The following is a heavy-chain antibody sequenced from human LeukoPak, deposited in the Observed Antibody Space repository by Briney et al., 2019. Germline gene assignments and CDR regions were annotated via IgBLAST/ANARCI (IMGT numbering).Heavy chain of an antibody. Sequence: PSETLSLTCTVSGGSISSSSYYWGWIRQPPGKGLEWIGSIYYSGSTYYNPSLKSRVTISVDKSKNQFSLKLSSVTAADTAVYYCARDRVAGQDAFDIWGQGTVVTVSS. CDR1: GGSISSSSYY. CDR3: ARDRVAGQDAFDI. V-gene: IGHV4-39*07. CDR2: IYYSGST. J-gene: IGHJ3*02. D-gene: IGHD6-19*01.